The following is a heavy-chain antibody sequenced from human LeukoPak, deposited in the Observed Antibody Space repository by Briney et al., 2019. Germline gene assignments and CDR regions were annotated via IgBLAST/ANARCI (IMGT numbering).Heavy chain of an antibody. CDR1: GASISSYY. V-gene: IGHV4-59*08. CDR3: ARHQELGFYDAFDI. J-gene: IGHJ3*02. Sequence: SETLPLTCTVSGASISSYYWSWIRQPPGKGLEWIGYIYYSGSTNYNPSLKSRVTISIDTSKNQFSLKLDSVTAADTAVYYCARHQELGFYDAFDIWGQGTMLTVSS. D-gene: IGHD7-27*01. CDR2: IYYSGST.